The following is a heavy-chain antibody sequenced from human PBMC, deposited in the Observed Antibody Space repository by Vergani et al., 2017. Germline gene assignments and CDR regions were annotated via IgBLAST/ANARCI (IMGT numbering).Heavy chain of an antibody. Sequence: QVQLVQSGAEVKKPGASVKVSCKASGYTFTSYDINWVRQATGQGLEWMGWMNPNSGNTGYAQKFQGRVTMTRNTSISTAYMELSSLRSEDTAVYYCARVSTLYDFWSVYYTRLFDYWGQGTLVTVSS. V-gene: IGHV1-8*01. CDR3: ARVSTLYDFWSVYYTRLFDY. CDR2: MNPNSGNT. J-gene: IGHJ4*02. CDR1: GYTFTSYD. D-gene: IGHD3-3*01.